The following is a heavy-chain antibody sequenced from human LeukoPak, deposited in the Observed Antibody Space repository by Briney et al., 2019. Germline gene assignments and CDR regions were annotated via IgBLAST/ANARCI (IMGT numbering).Heavy chain of an antibody. V-gene: IGHV3-30*18. CDR3: AKDPAKTNYYYYGMDV. D-gene: IGHD1/OR15-1a*01. J-gene: IGHJ6*02. CDR1: GFIFSNFA. CDR2: ISYDGGNT. Sequence: GGSLRLSCAASGFIFSNFAMHWVRQAPGKGLEWVALISYDGGNTYYADSVKGRFTISRDNSKNTLYLQMNSLRSGDTAVCYCAKDPAKTNYYYYGMDVWGQGTMVTVSS.